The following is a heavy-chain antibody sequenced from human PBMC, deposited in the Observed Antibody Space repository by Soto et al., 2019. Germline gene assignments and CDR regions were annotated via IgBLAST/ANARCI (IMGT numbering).Heavy chain of an antibody. J-gene: IGHJ4*02. D-gene: IGHD2-15*01. CDR1: GFSVSSKY. V-gene: IGHV3-53*01. CDR2: LYTGGTI. Sequence: EVQLVESGGGLVQPGGSLRLSCAASGFSVSSKYMSWVRQAPDKGLEWVSVLYTGGTIFYTDSVRGRFTISRNSSNNTLYLKMNSLRAEDTAVYYCARGCGGGSCYSDWDYWGQGTLVTVST. CDR3: ARGCGGGSCYSDWDY.